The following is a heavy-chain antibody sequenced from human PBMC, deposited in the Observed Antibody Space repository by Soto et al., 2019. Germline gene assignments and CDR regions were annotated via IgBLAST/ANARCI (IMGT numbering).Heavy chain of an antibody. CDR1: GFTFSSYA. CDR3: AKWVRQLSVDLFSSYYFDY. J-gene: IGHJ4*02. CDR2: ISGSGGST. V-gene: IGHV3-23*01. Sequence: GGSLRLSCAASGFTFSSYAMSWVRQAPGKGLEWVSAISGSGGSTYYADSVKGRFTISRDNSKNTLYLQMNSLRAEDTAVYYCAKWVRQLSVDLFSSYYFDYWGQGTLVTVSS. D-gene: IGHD6-13*01.